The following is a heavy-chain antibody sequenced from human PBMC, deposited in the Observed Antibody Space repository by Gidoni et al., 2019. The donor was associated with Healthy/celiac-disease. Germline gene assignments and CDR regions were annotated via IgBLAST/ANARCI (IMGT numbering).Heavy chain of an antibody. CDR3: ARDGSSWRTEAYFDY. J-gene: IGHJ4*02. Sequence: QVELVQSGAVVTKPGASVKVSCTASGYTFTSYGISWVRQAPGQGLEWMGWNSAYNGNTNYAQKLQGRVTMTTDTSTSTGYMELRSMRSDDTAVYYCARDGSSWRTEAYFDYWGQGTLVTVSS. CDR2: NSAYNGNT. CDR1: GYTFTSYG. V-gene: IGHV1-18*01. D-gene: IGHD6-13*01.